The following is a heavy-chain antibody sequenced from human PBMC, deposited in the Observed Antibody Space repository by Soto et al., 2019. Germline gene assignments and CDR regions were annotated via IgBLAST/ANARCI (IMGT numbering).Heavy chain of an antibody. Sequence: SETLSLTCTFSGGSISSGCYYWSWIRQHPGKGLEWIGYIYYSGSAYHNPSLKSRVTISVDTSKNQFSLKLSSVTAADTAVYYCARTEADCNSTSCYSYFDYLGQGALVSVFS. V-gene: IGHV4-31*03. CDR2: IYYSGSA. CDR1: GGSISSGCYY. D-gene: IGHD2-2*01. J-gene: IGHJ4*02. CDR3: ARTEADCNSTSCYSYFDY.